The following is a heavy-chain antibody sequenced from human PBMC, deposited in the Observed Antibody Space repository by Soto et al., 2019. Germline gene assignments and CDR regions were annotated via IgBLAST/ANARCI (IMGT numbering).Heavy chain of an antibody. V-gene: IGHV3-15*07. Sequence: EVQLEESGGGLVKPGGSLRLSCAASGFTLSDAWMSWVRQAPGKGLEWVGRIKNNIEAATTDYAAPVKGRFTISRDDSKNTLYLQMNSLKTEDTAVYYCTTEGGYNGSHWGLSYWGQGTLVTVSS. CDR1: GFTLSDAW. D-gene: IGHD1-26*01. CDR3: TTEGGYNGSHWGLSY. J-gene: IGHJ4*02. CDR2: IKNNIEAATT.